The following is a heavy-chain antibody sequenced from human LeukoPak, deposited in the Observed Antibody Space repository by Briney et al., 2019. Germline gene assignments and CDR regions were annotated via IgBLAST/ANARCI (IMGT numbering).Heavy chain of an antibody. CDR3: TREFGGIDY. V-gene: IGHV3-74*01. CDR1: GFSFSSYW. D-gene: IGHD3-3*01. CDR2: SNSDGSST. J-gene: IGHJ4*02. Sequence: GGSLRLSCAASGFSFSSYWMHWVRQAPGKGLVWVSRSNSDGSSTSYADSVKGRFTISRDNAKSTLYLQMNSLRAEDTAVYYCTREFGGIDYWGQGTLVTDSS.